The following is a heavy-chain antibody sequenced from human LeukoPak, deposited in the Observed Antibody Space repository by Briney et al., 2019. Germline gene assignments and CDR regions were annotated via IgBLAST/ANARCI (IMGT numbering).Heavy chain of an antibody. CDR3: TTAVVVAATGVYFDY. CDR2: IRSKGNNYAT. J-gene: IGHJ4*02. D-gene: IGHD2-15*01. V-gene: IGHV3-73*01. Sequence: ASVKVSCKASGGTFSSYAISWVRQAPGQGLEWVGHIRSKGNNYATAYAASVKGRFTVSRDDSKNTAYLQMNSLKTEDTAVYYCTTAVVVAATGVYFDYWGQGTLVTVSS. CDR1: GGTFSSYA.